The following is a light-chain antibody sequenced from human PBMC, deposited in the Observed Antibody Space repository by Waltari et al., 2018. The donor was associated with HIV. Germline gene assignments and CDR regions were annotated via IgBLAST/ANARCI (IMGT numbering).Light chain of an antibody. J-gene: IGLJ2*01. CDR2: INKDGRQ. V-gene: IGLV4-69*01. CDR1: SEHSGYG. Sequence: QVTLTQSPPTSASLGASVKLTCTLTSEHSGYGVAWHQQKAETAPRVLMKINKDGRQTRGSGFPERFACARSWAQLYLTMSSLQSEDEADYFCQTWNTGFRIFGGGTRLTVL. CDR3: QTWNTGFRI.